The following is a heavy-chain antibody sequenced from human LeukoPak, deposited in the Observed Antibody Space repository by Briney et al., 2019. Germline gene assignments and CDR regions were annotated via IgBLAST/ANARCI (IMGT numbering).Heavy chain of an antibody. Sequence: PETLSLTCAVSGGSISGFYWSWIRQPPGKGLEWIGYIYYSGDSNYNPSLKSRVTISLDTSKNKVSLKLSSVTAADTAVYYCARHPFASPFDYWGQGTLVTVSS. CDR2: IYYSGDS. J-gene: IGHJ4*02. CDR3: ARHPFASPFDY. V-gene: IGHV4-59*08. D-gene: IGHD2-21*01. CDR1: GGSISGFY.